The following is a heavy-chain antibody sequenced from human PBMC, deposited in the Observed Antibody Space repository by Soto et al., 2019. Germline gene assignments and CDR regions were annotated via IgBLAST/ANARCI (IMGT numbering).Heavy chain of an antibody. CDR1: GYTFTSYA. V-gene: IGHV1-3*01. J-gene: IGHJ6*02. Sequence: ASVKVSCKASGYTFTSYAMHWVRQAPGQRLEWMGWINAGNGNTKYSQKFQGRVTITRDTSASTAYMELSSLRSEDTAVYYCARDTRGSGSRQYYYYYYGKDVWGQGTTVTVSS. CDR2: INAGNGNT. CDR3: ARDTRGSGSRQYYYYYYGKDV. D-gene: IGHD3-10*01.